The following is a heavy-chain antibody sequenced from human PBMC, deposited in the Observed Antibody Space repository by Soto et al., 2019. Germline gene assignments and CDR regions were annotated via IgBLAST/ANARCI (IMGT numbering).Heavy chain of an antibody. CDR2: INHSGST. J-gene: IGHJ3*02. Sequence: QVQLQQWGAGLLKPSETLSLTCAVYGGSFSGYYWSWIRQPPGKGLEWIGEINHSGSTNYNPSLKSRVTISVDTSENQFSLKLSSVTAADTAVYYCARGRHGRVRGAWIWGQGTMVTVSS. V-gene: IGHV4-34*01. D-gene: IGHD1-1*01. CDR1: GGSFSGYY. CDR3: ARGRHGRVRGAWI.